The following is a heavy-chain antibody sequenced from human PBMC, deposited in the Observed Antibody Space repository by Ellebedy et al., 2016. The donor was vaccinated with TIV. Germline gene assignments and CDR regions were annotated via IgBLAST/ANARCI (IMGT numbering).Heavy chain of an antibody. Sequence: GESLKISXAASGFTFSSYWMSWVRQAPGKGLEWVANIKEDGSEKYYVDSVKGRFTISRDNAKNSLCLQMNSLRAEDTAVYYCARALGGGDCYWGQGTLVTVSS. D-gene: IGHD2-21*02. CDR2: IKEDGSEK. CDR3: ARALGGGDCY. J-gene: IGHJ4*02. CDR1: GFTFSSYW. V-gene: IGHV3-7*01.